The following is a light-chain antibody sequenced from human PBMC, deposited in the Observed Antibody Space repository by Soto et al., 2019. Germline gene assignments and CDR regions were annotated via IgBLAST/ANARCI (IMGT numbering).Light chain of an antibody. V-gene: IGKV3-20*01. CDR1: QSVNTKY. J-gene: IGKJ3*01. Sequence: EIVMTQSPATLSVSPGERATLSCRASQSVNTKYLAWYQQRPGQAPRLLISGVSSRATGIPDRFSGSGSGTDFILTISRVEPEDFAVYYCQQFCTSSLVNFGPGTKGHI. CDR3: QQFCTSSLVN. CDR2: GVS.